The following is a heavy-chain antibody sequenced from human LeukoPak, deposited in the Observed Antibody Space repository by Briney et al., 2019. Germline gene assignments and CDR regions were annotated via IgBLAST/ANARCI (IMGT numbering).Heavy chain of an antibody. CDR3: AKASQPGRAGTVDY. V-gene: IGHV3-23*01. J-gene: IGHJ4*02. CDR2: ISGSGGST. CDR1: GITFSRYD. Sequence: GGSLRLSCAASGITFSRYDMSWVRQAPGNGLEWVSAISGSGGSTYYADSVKGRFTISRDNSKNTLYLQMNSLRAEDTAVYYCAKASQPGRAGTVDYWGQGTLVTVSS. D-gene: IGHD6-19*01.